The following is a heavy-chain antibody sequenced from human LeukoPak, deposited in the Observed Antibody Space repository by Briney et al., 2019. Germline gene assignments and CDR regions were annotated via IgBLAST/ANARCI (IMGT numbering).Heavy chain of an antibody. V-gene: IGHV3-21*01. J-gene: IGHJ4*02. CDR2: ISSSSGYK. CDR3: ARAPSFDWHFDS. D-gene: IGHD3-9*01. CDR1: GFTFSSYS. Sequence: GGSLRLSCAVSGFTFSSYSMTWVRQAPGKGLEWVSSISSSSGYKYYADSVKGRFTISRDDSKSTLYLQVNSLRAEDTATYYCARAPSFDWHFDSWGQGTLVTVSS.